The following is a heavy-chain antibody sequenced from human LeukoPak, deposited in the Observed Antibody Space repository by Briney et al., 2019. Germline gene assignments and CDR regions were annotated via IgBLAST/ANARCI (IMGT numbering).Heavy chain of an antibody. J-gene: IGHJ5*02. V-gene: IGHV3-66*01. D-gene: IGHD6-13*01. CDR1: GFTVSSNY. Sequence: PGGSLRLSCAASGFTVSSNYMSWVRQAPGKGLEWVSVIYSGGSTYYADSVKGRFTISRDNSKNTLYLQMNSLRAEDTAVYYCARVFWSSWYFWFDPWGQGTLVTVSS. CDR3: ARVFWSSWYFWFDP. CDR2: IYSGGST.